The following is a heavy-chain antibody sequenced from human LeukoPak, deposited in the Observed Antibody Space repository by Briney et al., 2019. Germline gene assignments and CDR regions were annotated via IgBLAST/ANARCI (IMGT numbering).Heavy chain of an antibody. J-gene: IGHJ4*02. Sequence: SETLSLTCTVSGGSLISSHYYWGWIRQPLGEGLEWIGSIHYSGSAHYNPSLKSRVIISVDTSKNRFSLRVSSVTAADTAVYYCASYYATGSSRFDYWGQGAPVTVSS. D-gene: IGHD3-10*01. V-gene: IGHV4-39*01. CDR1: GGSLISSHYY. CDR2: IHYSGSA. CDR3: ASYYATGSSRFDY.